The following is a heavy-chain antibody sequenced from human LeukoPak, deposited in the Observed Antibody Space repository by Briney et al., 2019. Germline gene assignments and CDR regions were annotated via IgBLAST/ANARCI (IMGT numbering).Heavy chain of an antibody. D-gene: IGHD6-13*01. J-gene: IGHJ5*02. Sequence: PGGSLRLSCAASGFTFSSYAMSWVRQAPGKGLEWVSAISGSGGSTYYADSVKGRFTISRDNSKNTLYLQMNSLRAEDAAVYYCAKDLYSSSWYWFDPWGQGTLVTVSS. V-gene: IGHV3-23*01. CDR1: GFTFSSYA. CDR3: AKDLYSSSWYWFDP. CDR2: ISGSGGST.